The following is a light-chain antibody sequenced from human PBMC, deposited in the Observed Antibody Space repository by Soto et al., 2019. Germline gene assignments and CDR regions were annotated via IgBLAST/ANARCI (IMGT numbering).Light chain of an antibody. V-gene: IGKV3-11*01. CDR1: QSVSSY. CDR2: DAY. J-gene: IGKJ4*01. Sequence: EIVLTQSPATLSLSPGERATLSCRASQSVSSYLAWYQQKPGQAPRLLIYDAYNRATGIPARFSGSGSGTDFTLTISSLEPEDLAVYYCQQRSNWLTFGGGTKVEIK. CDR3: QQRSNWLT.